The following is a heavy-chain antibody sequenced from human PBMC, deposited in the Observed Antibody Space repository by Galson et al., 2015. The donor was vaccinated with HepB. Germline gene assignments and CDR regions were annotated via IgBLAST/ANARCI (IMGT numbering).Heavy chain of an antibody. CDR2: ISSNGGST. V-gene: IGHV3-64D*06. CDR3: VKDRGYCSSTSCYAVGYFDY. CDR1: GFTFSSYA. D-gene: IGHD2-2*01. J-gene: IGHJ4*02. Sequence: SLRLSCAASGFTFSSYAMHWVRQAPGKGLEYVSAISSNGGSTYYADSVKGRFTISRDNSKNTLYLQMSSLRAEDTAVYYCVKDRGYCSSTSCYAVGYFDYWGQGTLVTVSS.